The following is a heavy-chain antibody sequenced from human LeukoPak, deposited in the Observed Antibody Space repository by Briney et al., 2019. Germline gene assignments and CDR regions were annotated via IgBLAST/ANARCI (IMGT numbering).Heavy chain of an antibody. CDR2: IKQDGSEK. J-gene: IGHJ5*02. CDR1: GFTVSSNY. V-gene: IGHV3-7*01. Sequence: GGSLRLSCAASGFTVSSNYMSWVRQAPGKGLEWVANIKQDGSEKYYVDSVKGRFTISRDNAKNSLYLQMNSLRAEDTAVYYCARGEDGFDPWGQGTLVTVSS. CDR3: ARGEDGFDP.